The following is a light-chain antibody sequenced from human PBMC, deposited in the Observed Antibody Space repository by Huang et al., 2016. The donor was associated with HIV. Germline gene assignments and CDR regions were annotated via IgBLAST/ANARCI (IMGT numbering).Light chain of an antibody. CDR1: QSVSNN. CDR2: GAS. J-gene: IGKJ1*01. V-gene: IGKV3-15*01. Sequence: EIVMTQSPATLSVSPGKRGTLSCRASQSVSNNLAWYQQKPGQTPRLLMYGASTRATGVPARVSGSGSGTEFTLTISSLQSEDFAIYYCQQYHNWPRTFGQGTKVEIK. CDR3: QQYHNWPRT.